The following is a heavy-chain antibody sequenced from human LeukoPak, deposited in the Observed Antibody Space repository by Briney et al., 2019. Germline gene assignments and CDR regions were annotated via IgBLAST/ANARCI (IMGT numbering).Heavy chain of an antibody. CDR1: GGSISSSSYY. CDR2: IYTSGST. Sequence: PSETLSLTCTVSGGSISSSSYYWGWIRQPPGKGLEWIGRIYTSGSTNYNPSLKSRDTISVDTSKNQFSLKLSSVTAADTAVYYCARGVGATMVDYWGQGTLVTVSS. D-gene: IGHD1-26*01. J-gene: IGHJ4*02. CDR3: ARGVGATMVDY. V-gene: IGHV4-39*07.